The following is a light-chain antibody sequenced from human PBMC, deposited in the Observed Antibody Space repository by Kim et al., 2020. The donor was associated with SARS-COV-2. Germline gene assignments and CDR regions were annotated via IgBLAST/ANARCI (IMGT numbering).Light chain of an antibody. V-gene: IGKV3-11*01. CDR1: QSVNSY. J-gene: IGKJ1*01. CDR2: DAS. Sequence: VSPGERATLSCRASQSVNSYLAWYQQKGGQAPRLLIYDASNRATGIPSRFSGSGSGTDFTLTISSLETEDFAVYYCQQRRNWPRTFGQGTKVDIK. CDR3: QQRRNWPRT.